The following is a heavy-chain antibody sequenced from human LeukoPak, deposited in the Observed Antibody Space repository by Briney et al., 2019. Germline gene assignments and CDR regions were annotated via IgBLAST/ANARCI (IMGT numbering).Heavy chain of an antibody. Sequence: GGSLRLSCTASGYIFGDYAMSWVRQAPGKGLEWVGFIRRKTYCGTTEYAASVKGRFTLSRDDSKSIAYLQMHSLQTEDTAVYYCSRGGSSWIDYWGQGTLVTVSS. J-gene: IGHJ4*02. CDR3: SRGGSSWIDY. V-gene: IGHV3-49*04. CDR2: IRRKTYCGTT. D-gene: IGHD6-13*01. CDR1: GYIFGDYA.